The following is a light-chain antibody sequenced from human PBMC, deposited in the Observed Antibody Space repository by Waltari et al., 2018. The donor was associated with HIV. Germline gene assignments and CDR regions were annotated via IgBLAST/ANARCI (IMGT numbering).Light chain of an antibody. CDR2: WAS. J-gene: IGKJ1*01. CDR1: QGVLPSSSFRNH. CDR3: QQYYRSPWT. Sequence: DIVITQSPDSLFVSLGERATITSRSSQGVLPSSSFRNHLYWYQQRPVQSPRLLIYWASTRESGVPDRFMGSGSGTDFTLTISSLQAEDVAVYYCQQYYRSPWTFGQGTRVEIK. V-gene: IGKV4-1*01.